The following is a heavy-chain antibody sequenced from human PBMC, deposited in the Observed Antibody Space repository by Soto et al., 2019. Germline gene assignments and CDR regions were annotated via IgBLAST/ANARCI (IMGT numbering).Heavy chain of an antibody. CDR1: GGSISSSSYY. J-gene: IGHJ6*02. Sequence: SETLSLTCTVSGGSISSSSYYWGWIRQPPGKGLEWIGSIFYSGSTYYNPSLKSRVTISVDTSKNQLSLKLTSVTAADTAVYYCACIFSGGYSYGFNHYGMDVWVQGTSVT. CDR3: ACIFSGGYSYGFNHYGMDV. CDR2: IFYSGST. V-gene: IGHV4-39*01. D-gene: IGHD5-18*01.